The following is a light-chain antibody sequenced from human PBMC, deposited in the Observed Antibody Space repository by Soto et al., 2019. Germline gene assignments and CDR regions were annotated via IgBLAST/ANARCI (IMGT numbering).Light chain of an antibody. CDR1: QSISSS. Sequence: DIQMTQSPSSLSASVGDRVTITCRASQSISSSLNWYQQKPGKAPKLLIYAASSLQGGGPSRFSVSGSGTDFTLTISSLQPEDFATDYCQQTYSTPETFGQGTKVEI. V-gene: IGKV1-39*01. CDR3: QQTYSTPET. CDR2: AAS. J-gene: IGKJ1*01.